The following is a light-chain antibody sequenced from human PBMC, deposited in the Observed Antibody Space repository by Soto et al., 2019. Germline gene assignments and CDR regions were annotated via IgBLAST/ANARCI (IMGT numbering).Light chain of an antibody. CDR2: EVN. CDR3: CSYVGSSTSYV. CDR1: SGDVGNYNL. V-gene: IGLV2-23*02. Sequence: QSALTQPASLSGSPGQSITISYTGTSGDVGNYNLASWYQQHPGKAPKLMIYEVNKWPSGVSNRFSGSKSGNTASLTISGLQAEDEADYYCCSYVGSSTSYVFGTGTKVTVL. J-gene: IGLJ1*01.